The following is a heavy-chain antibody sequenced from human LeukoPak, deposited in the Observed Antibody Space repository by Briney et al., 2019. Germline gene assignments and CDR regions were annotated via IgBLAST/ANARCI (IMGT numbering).Heavy chain of an antibody. CDR1: GGSISSSNW. CDR2: IYHSGST. Sequence: SGTLSLTCAVSGGSISSSNWWSWVRQPPGKGLEWIGEIYHSGSTNYNPSPKSRVTISVDKSKNQFSLKLSSVTAADTAVYYCASLSMTEGSYYFDYWGQGTLVTVSS. D-gene: IGHD1-14*01. J-gene: IGHJ4*02. CDR3: ASLSMTEGSYYFDY. V-gene: IGHV4-4*02.